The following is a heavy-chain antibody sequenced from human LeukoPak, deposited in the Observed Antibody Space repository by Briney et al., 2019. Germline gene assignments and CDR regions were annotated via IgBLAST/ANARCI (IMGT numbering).Heavy chain of an antibody. Sequence: GGSLRLSCAASGFTFSIYAMSWVRQAPGKGLEWVSSITSSGGATFHADSVKDRFTISRDNSKSTLYLQMSRLRVEDTAVYYCAKDRPNYHESNGHYYRLNGDSWGQGTLVTVSS. D-gene: IGHD3-22*01. J-gene: IGHJ5*01. V-gene: IGHV3-23*01. CDR2: ITSSGGAT. CDR1: GFTFSIYA. CDR3: AKDRPNYHESNGHYYRLNGDS.